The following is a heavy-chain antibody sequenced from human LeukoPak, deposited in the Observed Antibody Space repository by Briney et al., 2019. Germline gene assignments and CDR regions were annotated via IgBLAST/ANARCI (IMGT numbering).Heavy chain of an antibody. D-gene: IGHD2-15*01. J-gene: IGHJ5*02. CDR3: ARAHEVAAGLYFDP. CDR2: ISSSSSYI. Sequence: GGSLRLSCAASGFTFSSYSMNWVRQAPGKGLEWVSSISSSSSYIYYADSVKGRFTISRDNAKNSLYLQMNSLRAEDTAVYYCARAHEVAAGLYFDPWGQGTLVTVSS. V-gene: IGHV3-21*01. CDR1: GFTFSSYS.